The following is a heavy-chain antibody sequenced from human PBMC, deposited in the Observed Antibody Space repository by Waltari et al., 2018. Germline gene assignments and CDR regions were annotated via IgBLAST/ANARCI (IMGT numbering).Heavy chain of an antibody. D-gene: IGHD3-22*01. CDR1: GEFPSDDH. Sequence: HVQLQESGPGLAKPSETLSLTCTASGEFPSDDHWTCLRQAPGKGLAWIAYLRNTGGTKCTPSLEIRVTVSAVTSKKQFSLRLTSVTAADTAVYYCARVPTRYYDSLGWGFFDQWGQGILVTVSS. CDR3: ARVPTRYYDSLGWGFFDQ. J-gene: IGHJ4*02. V-gene: IGHV4-59*08. CDR2: LRNTGGT.